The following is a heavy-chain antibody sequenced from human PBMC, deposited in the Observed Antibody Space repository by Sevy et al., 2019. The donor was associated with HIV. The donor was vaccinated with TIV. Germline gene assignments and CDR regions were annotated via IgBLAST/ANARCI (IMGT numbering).Heavy chain of an antibody. CDR2: ISSTSSYI. CDR3: ARDYNTGWRKFNLFDP. CDR1: GFTFSTYS. Sequence: GGSLRLSCAASGFTFSTYSMNWVPQAPGKGLEWVSSISSTSSYIDYAYSVKGRFTISRDNAKNSLYLQRNNLRAEDTAVYYCARDYNTGWRKFNLFDPWGQGTLVTVSS. V-gene: IGHV3-21*01. D-gene: IGHD6-19*01. J-gene: IGHJ5*02.